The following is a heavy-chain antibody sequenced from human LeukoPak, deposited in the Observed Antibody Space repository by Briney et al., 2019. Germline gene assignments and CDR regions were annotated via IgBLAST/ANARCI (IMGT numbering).Heavy chain of an antibody. CDR2: INTNTGNP. D-gene: IGHD3-3*01. CDR1: GYTFTSYA. V-gene: IGHV7-4-1*02. J-gene: IGHJ4*02. Sequence: GESLKVSCKASGYTFTSYAMNWVRQAPGQGLEWMGWINTNTGNPTYAQGFTGRFVFSLDTSVSTAYLQISSLKAEDTAVYYCAREPVYYDFWSGYYTGGYFDYWGQGTLVTVSS. CDR3: AREPVYYDFWSGYYTGGYFDY.